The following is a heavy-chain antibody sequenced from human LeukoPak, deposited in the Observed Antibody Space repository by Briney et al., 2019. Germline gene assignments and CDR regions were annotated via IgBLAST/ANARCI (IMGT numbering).Heavy chain of an antibody. CDR1: GFTFSSYW. CDR3: AKDAYYDSSGYDYNFDY. CDR2: IKEDGSEE. Sequence: GGSLRLSCTASGFTFSSYWMSWVRQAPGKGLEWVANIKEDGSEEYYVDSVTGRFTISRDNSKNTLYLKMNSLRAEDTAVYYCAKDAYYDSSGYDYNFDYWAREPWSPSPQ. V-gene: IGHV3-7*01. D-gene: IGHD3-22*01. J-gene: IGHJ4*02.